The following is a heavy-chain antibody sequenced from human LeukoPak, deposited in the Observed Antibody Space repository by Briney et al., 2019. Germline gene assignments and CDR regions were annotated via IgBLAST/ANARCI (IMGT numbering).Heavy chain of an antibody. Sequence: PGGSLRLSCAASGFTFSNYWMSWVRQAPGKGLEWVANIKEDGSTKYYVDSVKGRFTISRANAKNSVYLQISSLRVEDTAVYYCARGDIVGATGRRTQDYWGQGTLVTVSS. CDR3: ARGDIVGATGRRTQDY. CDR1: GFTFSNYW. CDR2: IKEDGSTK. V-gene: IGHV3-7*01. D-gene: IGHD1-26*01. J-gene: IGHJ4*02.